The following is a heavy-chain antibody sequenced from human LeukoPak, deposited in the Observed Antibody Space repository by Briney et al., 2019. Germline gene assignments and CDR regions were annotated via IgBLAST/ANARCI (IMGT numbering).Heavy chain of an antibody. V-gene: IGHV3-30*03. CDR2: ISYDGSNK. CDR3: ARGAAWFNP. CDR1: GFTFSSYS. D-gene: IGHD6-13*01. J-gene: IGHJ5*02. Sequence: GGSLRLSCAASGFTFSSYSMNWVRQAPGKGLEWVAVISYDGSNKYYADSVKGRFTISRDNAKNALYLQMNSLRAEDTALYYCARGAAWFNPWGQGTLVTVSS.